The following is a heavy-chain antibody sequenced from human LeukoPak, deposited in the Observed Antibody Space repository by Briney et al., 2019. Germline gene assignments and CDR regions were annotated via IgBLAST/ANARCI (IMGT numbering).Heavy chain of an antibody. Sequence: ETLSLTCAVSGGSISSNNWWSWVRQAPGKGLEWVSVIYSGGSTYYADSVKGRFTISRDNSKNTLYLQMNSLRAEDTAVYYCARDSGTFDAFDIWGQGTMVTVSS. V-gene: IGHV3-53*01. CDR3: ARDSGTFDAFDI. J-gene: IGHJ3*02. CDR2: IYSGGST. CDR1: GGSISSNN.